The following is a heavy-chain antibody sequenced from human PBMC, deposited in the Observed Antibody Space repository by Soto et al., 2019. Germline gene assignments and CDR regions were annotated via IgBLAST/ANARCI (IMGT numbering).Heavy chain of an antibody. Sequence: QLQLQESGPGLVKPSETLSLTCIVSGGSINSSSYYWGWIRQPPGKGLEWIGSIYYSGSTYYNPSLKSRVTISVDTSKNQFSLKLSSVTAADTAVFYCARHRARNWFDPWGQGTLVIVSS. V-gene: IGHV4-39*01. D-gene: IGHD6-6*01. CDR2: IYYSGST. CDR3: ARHRARNWFDP. CDR1: GGSINSSSYY. J-gene: IGHJ5*02.